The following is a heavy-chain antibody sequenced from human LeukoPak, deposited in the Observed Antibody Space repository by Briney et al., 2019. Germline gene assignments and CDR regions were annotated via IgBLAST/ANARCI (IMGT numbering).Heavy chain of an antibody. J-gene: IGHJ3*02. CDR3: AKEGYSGYQNDAFDI. CDR1: GFTFCSYA. D-gene: IGHD5-12*01. CDR2: ISGSGGST. V-gene: IGHV3-23*01. Sequence: GGSLRLSCAGSGFTFCSYAVSWVRPAPGKGVEWVSAISGSGGSTYYADSVKGRFTISRDNSKNTLYLQMNSLRAEDTAVYYCAKEGYSGYQNDAFDIWGQGTMVTVSS.